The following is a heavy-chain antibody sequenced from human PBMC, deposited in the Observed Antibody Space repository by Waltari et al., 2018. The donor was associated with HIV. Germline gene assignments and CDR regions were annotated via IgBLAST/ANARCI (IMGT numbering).Heavy chain of an antibody. CDR3: ARDITLTPGPDY. Sequence: EVHLVESGGGPVQPGGSLGLSCAASGFNFSHYSMNWVRQAPGKGLEWISYISSTSTTIFYADPVKGRFTISRDNAKNSLDLQMNNLRAEDTAVYYCARDITLTPGPDYWGQGTLVTVSS. J-gene: IGHJ4*02. V-gene: IGHV3-48*01. CDR2: ISSTSTTI. D-gene: IGHD3-16*01. CDR1: GFNFSHYS.